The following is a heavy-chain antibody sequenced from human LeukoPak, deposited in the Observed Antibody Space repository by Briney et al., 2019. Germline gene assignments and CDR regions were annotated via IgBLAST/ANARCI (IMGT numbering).Heavy chain of an antibody. CDR1: GYTFTGYY. CDR2: INPNSGGT. V-gene: IGHV1-2*02. CDR3: ARVEDGFAYYDSSGTGS. D-gene: IGHD3-22*01. J-gene: IGHJ4*02. Sequence: ASVKVSCKASGYTFTGYYMHWVRQAPGQGLEWMGWINPNSGGTNYAQKFQGRVTMTRDTSISTAYMELSRLRSDDTAVYYCARVEDGFAYYDSSGTGSWGQGTLVTVSS.